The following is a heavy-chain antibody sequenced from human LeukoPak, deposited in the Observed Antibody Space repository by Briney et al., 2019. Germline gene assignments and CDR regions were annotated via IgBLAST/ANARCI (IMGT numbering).Heavy chain of an antibody. CDR3: ARAVPYYYGSGSYIRKNLAFDS. CDR2: INHSGST. CDR1: GGSFSGYY. Sequence: SETLSLTCAVYGGSFSGYYWSWIRQPPGKGLEWIGEINHSGSTNYNPSLKGRVTISVDTSKNQFSLKLSSVTAADTAVYYCARAVPYYYGSGSYIRKNLAFDSWGQGTLVTVSS. J-gene: IGHJ4*02. V-gene: IGHV4-34*01. D-gene: IGHD3-10*01.